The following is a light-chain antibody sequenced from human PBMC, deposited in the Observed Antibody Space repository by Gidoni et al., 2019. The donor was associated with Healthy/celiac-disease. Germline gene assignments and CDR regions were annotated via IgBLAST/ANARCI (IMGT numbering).Light chain of an antibody. CDR3: QQYHSTPLT. V-gene: IGKV4-1*01. CDR2: WAS. J-gene: IGKJ3*01. CDR1: QSVLYSSNNKNC. Sequence: DIVMTQSPDSLAVALGERATINCKSTQSVLYSSNNKNCLAWYKQKPGQPPKLLIYWASTRESGVPDRFSGSGSETDFTLTISSLQAEDVAVYYCQQYHSTPLTFGPGTKVDI.